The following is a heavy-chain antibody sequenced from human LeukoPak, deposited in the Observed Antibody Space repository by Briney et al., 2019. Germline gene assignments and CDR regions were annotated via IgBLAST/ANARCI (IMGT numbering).Heavy chain of an antibody. V-gene: IGHV3-7*01. CDR2: IKQDGSEK. CDR1: GFTFSSYW. Sequence: GGSLRLSCAASGFTFSSYWMSWVRQAPGKGLEWVANIKQDGSEKYYVDSVKGRFTISRDNAKNSLYLQMNSLRAEDTAVYYCARVLRYDFWSGYYVVAGPFDYWGQGTLVTVSS. D-gene: IGHD3-3*01. CDR3: ARVLRYDFWSGYYVVAGPFDY. J-gene: IGHJ4*02.